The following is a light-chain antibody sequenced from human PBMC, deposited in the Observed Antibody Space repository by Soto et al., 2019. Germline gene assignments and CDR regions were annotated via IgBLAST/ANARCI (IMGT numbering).Light chain of an antibody. CDR1: NIGSKS. CDR3: QVRDTSSDHVV. CDR2: YDN. J-gene: IGLJ2*01. V-gene: IGLV3-21*04. Sequence: SSELTQPPSVSVAPGKTARITCGGNNIGSKSVHWYQQKPGQAPVLVIYYDNTRPSGIPERISGSNSGNTATLTFSRVEAGDEADYYCQVRDTSSDHVVFGGGTKLTVL.